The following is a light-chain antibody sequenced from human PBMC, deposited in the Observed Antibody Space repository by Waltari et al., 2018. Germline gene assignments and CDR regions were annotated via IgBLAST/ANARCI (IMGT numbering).Light chain of an antibody. Sequence: QSALTQPPSVSGSPGQSVTISCTGTSNDVGGYNRVSWYQQPPGTAPKLMIYEVSNRPSGVPDRFSGSKSGNTASLTISGLQPEDEADYYCNSFTTSTTWVFGGGTRVTVL. CDR1: SNDVGGYNR. V-gene: IGLV2-18*02. CDR3: NSFTTSTTWV. J-gene: IGLJ3*02. CDR2: EVS.